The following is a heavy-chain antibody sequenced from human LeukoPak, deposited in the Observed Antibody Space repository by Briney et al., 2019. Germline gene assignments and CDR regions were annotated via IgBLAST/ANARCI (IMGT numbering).Heavy chain of an antibody. V-gene: IGHV3-21*01. Sequence: GGSLRLSCAASGFTFSSYSMNWVRQAPGKGLEWVSSISSSSSYIYYADSVKGRFTISRDNSKNTLYLQMNSLRAEDTAVYYCARDPIVGATTHFDYWGQGTLVTVSS. CDR3: ARDPIVGATTHFDY. J-gene: IGHJ4*02. D-gene: IGHD1-26*01. CDR2: ISSSSSYI. CDR1: GFTFSSYS.